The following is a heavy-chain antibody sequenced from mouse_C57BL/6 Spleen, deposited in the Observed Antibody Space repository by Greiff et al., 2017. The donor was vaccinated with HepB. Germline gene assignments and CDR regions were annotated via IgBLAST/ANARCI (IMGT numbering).Heavy chain of an antibody. D-gene: IGHD1-1*01. CDR3: TRGDDGSPYFDY. CDR1: GFTFSSYA. J-gene: IGHJ2*01. V-gene: IGHV5-9-1*02. Sequence: EVMLVESGERLVKPGGSLKLSCAASGFTFSSYAMSWVRQTPEKRLEWVAYISSGGDYIYYADTVKGRFTISRDNARNTLYLQMSSLKSEDTAMYYCTRGDDGSPYFDYWGQGTTLTVSS. CDR2: ISSGGDYI.